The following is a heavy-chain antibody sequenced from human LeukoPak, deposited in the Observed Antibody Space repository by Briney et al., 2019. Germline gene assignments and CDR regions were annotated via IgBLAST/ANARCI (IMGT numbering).Heavy chain of an antibody. V-gene: IGHV3-74*01. CDR2: IHSGGDDT. Sequence: PGGSLRLSCAASGFTFSSHWMHWVRQVPGKGLVWVSRIHSGGDDTIYADFVKGRFAISRDNAKNTLYLHMNSLRVEDTAVYYCVREDDSSGYYLGAFDIWGQGTMVTVSS. D-gene: IGHD3-22*01. J-gene: IGHJ3*02. CDR3: VREDDSSGYYLGAFDI. CDR1: GFTFSSHW.